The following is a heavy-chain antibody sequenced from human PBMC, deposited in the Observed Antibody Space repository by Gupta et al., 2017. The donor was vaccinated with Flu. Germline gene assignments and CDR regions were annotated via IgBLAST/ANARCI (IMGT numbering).Heavy chain of an antibody. CDR2: VYYRGTT. V-gene: IGHV4-39*02. CDR1: THY. Sequence: THYWGYVRQPPGKGLEWIGTVYYRGTTYYTPSLNSRVTISLDTSKNHFSLRLSSVTAADTAVYYCVGFCSSTTCSRNTFDMWGHGTMVTVSS. CDR3: VGFCSSTTCSRNTFDM. J-gene: IGHJ3*02. D-gene: IGHD2-2*01.